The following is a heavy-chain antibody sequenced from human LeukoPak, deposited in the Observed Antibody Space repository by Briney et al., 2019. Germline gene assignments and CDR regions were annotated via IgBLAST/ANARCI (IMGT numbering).Heavy chain of an antibody. CDR1: GFTFSSYV. CDR2: ISYDGSNE. V-gene: IGHV3-30*04. CDR3: AKDDGGYCSGGSCYGSYY. J-gene: IGHJ4*02. D-gene: IGHD2-15*01. Sequence: PGRSLRLSCAASGFTFSSYVMHWVRQAPGKGLEWVAIISYDGSNEYYADSVKGRFTISRDNSKNTLYLQMNSLRAEDTAVYYCAKDDGGYCSGGSCYGSYYWGQGTLVAVSS.